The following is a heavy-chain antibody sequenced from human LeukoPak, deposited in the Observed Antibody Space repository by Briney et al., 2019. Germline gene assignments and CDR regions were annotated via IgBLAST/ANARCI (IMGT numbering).Heavy chain of an antibody. J-gene: IGHJ6*03. CDR3: ARGGGSGSYYLWYYYMDV. V-gene: IGHV1-8*03. D-gene: IGHD3-10*01. CDR1: GYTFTSYD. Sequence: ASVKVSCKASGYTFTSYDINWVRQATGQGLEWMGWMNPNSGNTGYAQKFQGRVTITRNTSISTAYVELSSLRSEDTAVYYCARGGGSGSYYLWYYYMDVWGKGTTVTVSS. CDR2: MNPNSGNT.